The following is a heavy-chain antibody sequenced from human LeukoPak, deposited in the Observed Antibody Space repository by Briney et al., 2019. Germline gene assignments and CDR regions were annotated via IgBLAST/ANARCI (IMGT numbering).Heavy chain of an antibody. CDR3: ARDVLRYFDWLSHNDAFDI. J-gene: IGHJ3*02. Sequence: PGGSLRLSCAASGFTFSDYYMSWIRQAPGKGLEWVSYISSSGSTIYYADSVKGRFTISRDNAKNSLYLQMNSLRAEDTAVYYCARDVLRYFDWLSHNDAFDIWGQGTMVTVSS. D-gene: IGHD3-9*01. CDR2: ISSSGSTI. CDR1: GFTFSDYY. V-gene: IGHV3-11*04.